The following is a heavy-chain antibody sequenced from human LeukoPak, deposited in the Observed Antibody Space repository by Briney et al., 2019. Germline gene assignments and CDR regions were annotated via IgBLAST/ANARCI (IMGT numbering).Heavy chain of an antibody. CDR2: IWYDGSNK. V-gene: IGHV3-33*06. CDR1: GFTFSSYG. Sequence: GGSLRLSCAASGFTFSSYGMHWVRQAPGKGLEWVAVIWYDGSNKYYADSVKGRFTISRDNSKNTLYLQMNSLRAEDTAVYYCAKDMFPHYYDSSGLDYWGQGTLVTVSS. J-gene: IGHJ4*02. CDR3: AKDMFPHYYDSSGLDY. D-gene: IGHD3-22*01.